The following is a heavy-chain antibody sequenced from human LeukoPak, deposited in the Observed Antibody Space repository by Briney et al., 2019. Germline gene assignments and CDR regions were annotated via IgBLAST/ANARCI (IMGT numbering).Heavy chain of an antibody. J-gene: IGHJ4*02. D-gene: IGHD3-10*01. CDR2: ISSSSSYI. CDR1: GFTFSSYS. Sequence: GGSLRLSCAASGFTFSSYSMNWVRQAPGKGLEWVSSISSSSSYIYYAGSVKGRFTISRDNAKNSLYLQMNSLRAEDTAVYYCARGREGSLDYWGQGTLVTVSS. V-gene: IGHV3-21*01. CDR3: ARGREGSLDY.